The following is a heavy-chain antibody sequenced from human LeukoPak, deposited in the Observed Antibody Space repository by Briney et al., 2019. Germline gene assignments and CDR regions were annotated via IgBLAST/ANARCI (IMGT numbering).Heavy chain of an antibody. Sequence: GGSLRLSCAASGFTFSSYSMNWVRQAPGKGLEWVSSISSSSSYIYYADSVKGRFTISRDNAKNSLYLQMNSLRVEDTAVYYCGKDPNGNFIGAFDFWGQGTTVTVSS. J-gene: IGHJ3*01. CDR2: ISSSSSYI. D-gene: IGHD4-23*01. V-gene: IGHV3-21*04. CDR1: GFTFSSYS. CDR3: GKDPNGNFIGAFDF.